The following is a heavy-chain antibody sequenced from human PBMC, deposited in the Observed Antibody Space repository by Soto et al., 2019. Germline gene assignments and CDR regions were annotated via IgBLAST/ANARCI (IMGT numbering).Heavy chain of an antibody. D-gene: IGHD3-10*01. Sequence: RASVKVSCKPSGDNFKKNVFTWVRQAPGQGLEWMGGTIPALGKTHYIEKFQGRVTITVDDATRTVYMEVRDLTSEDTAIYYCARGPFRPSAMDVWGQGTTVTVS. CDR2: TIPALGKT. J-gene: IGHJ6*02. V-gene: IGHV1-69*10. CDR3: ARGPFRPSAMDV. CDR1: GDNFKKNV.